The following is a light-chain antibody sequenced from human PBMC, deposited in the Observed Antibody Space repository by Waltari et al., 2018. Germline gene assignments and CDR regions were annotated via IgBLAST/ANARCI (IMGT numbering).Light chain of an antibody. J-gene: IGKJ1*01. V-gene: IGKV1-8*01. CDR1: QGVSTY. Sequence: AIRMTQSPASLSASTGDRVTISCRASQGVSTYLAWYQQKPGKAPSLLIYAASTLESGVPSKFSGRGSGTDFTLTISCLQSEDFATYYCQQYHTYPWTFGQGTKVEI. CDR2: AAS. CDR3: QQYHTYPWT.